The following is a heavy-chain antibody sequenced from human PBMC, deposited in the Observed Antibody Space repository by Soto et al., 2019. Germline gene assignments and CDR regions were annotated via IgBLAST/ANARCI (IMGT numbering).Heavy chain of an antibody. D-gene: IGHD6-13*01. J-gene: IGHJ4*02. CDR3: AKEAGIGAWCPVHY. V-gene: IGHV3-23*01. CDR2: ISVSGGST. Sequence: EVQLLESGGGLVQSGGSLRLSCAASGFTFSDYAMSWVRQAPGKGLEWVSAISVSGGSTHYAASGKGRFTISRDNSKNSVSLQMGGLRAEDTAVYYCAKEAGIGAWCPVHYWGQGTLVTVSS. CDR1: GFTFSDYA.